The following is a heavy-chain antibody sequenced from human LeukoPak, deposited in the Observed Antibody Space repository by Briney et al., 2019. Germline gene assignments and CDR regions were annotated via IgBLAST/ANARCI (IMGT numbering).Heavy chain of an antibody. CDR1: GRSISSFY. D-gene: IGHD4-11*01. CDR2: IYYTGST. CDR3: ARHEADYSNYGVVWYYYYGMDV. Sequence: SETLSLTCTVSGRSISSFYWSWIRQPPGQGLEWLGYIYYTGSTNYNPSLKSRVTISVDTSKNQFSLKLSSVTAADTAVYYCARHEADYSNYGVVWYYYYGMDVWGQGTTVTVSS. V-gene: IGHV4-59*08. J-gene: IGHJ6*02.